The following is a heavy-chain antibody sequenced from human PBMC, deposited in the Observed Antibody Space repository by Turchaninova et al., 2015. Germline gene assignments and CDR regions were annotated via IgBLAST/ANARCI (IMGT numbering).Heavy chain of an antibody. CDR2: MYYSGIT. Sequence: QLQLQESGPGLVKPPATLSLTCSVSGGPISISNYYWGWIRQPPGKGLEWIGSMYYSGITHYNPSLKSRVTISVDTSKNQFSLKVSSVTAADTAVYYCGAAVEHWGQGTLVTVSS. J-gene: IGHJ1*01. CDR1: GGPISISNYY. CDR3: GAAVEH. D-gene: IGHD2-15*01. V-gene: IGHV4-39*01.